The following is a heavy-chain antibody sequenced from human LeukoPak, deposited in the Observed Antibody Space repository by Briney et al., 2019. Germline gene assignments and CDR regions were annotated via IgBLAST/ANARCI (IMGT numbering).Heavy chain of an antibody. CDR1: GYTFTGYY. CDR3: AKVRRLSPGMAVRNWFDP. CDR2: INPNSGGT. V-gene: IGHV1-2*02. J-gene: IGHJ5*02. D-gene: IGHD3-10*01. Sequence: ASVKVSCKASGYTFTGYYMHWVRQAPGQGLEWMGWINPNSGGTNYAQKFQGRVTMTRDTSISTAYMELSRLRSDDTAVYYCAKVRRLSPGMAVRNWFDPWGQGTLVTVSS.